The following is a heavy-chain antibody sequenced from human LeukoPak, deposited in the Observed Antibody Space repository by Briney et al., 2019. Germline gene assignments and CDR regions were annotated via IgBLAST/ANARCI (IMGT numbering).Heavy chain of an antibody. CDR1: GYTFTSYY. CDR3: ARRGETAVVPAATFFDY. D-gene: IGHD2-2*01. V-gene: IGHV1-46*01. J-gene: IGHJ4*02. Sequence: ASVKVSCKASGYTFTSYYMHWVRQAPGQGLEWMGITNPSGGSTSYAQKFQGRVTMTRDTSTSTVYMELSSLRSEDTAVYYCARRGETAVVPAATFFDYWGQGTLVTVSS. CDR2: TNPSGGST.